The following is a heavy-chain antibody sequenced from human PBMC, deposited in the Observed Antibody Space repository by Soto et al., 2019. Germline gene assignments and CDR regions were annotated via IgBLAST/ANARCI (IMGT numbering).Heavy chain of an antibody. J-gene: IGHJ3*02. CDR3: ARGWGDLGFEDI. CDR2: MNPNSGNT. V-gene: IGHV1-8*01. CDR1: GYTFTSYD. Sequence: ASVKVSCKASGYTFTSYDINWVRQATGQGLEWMGWMNPNSGNTGYAQKFQGRVTMTRNTSISTAYMELGSLRSEDTAVYYCARGWGDLGFEDIWGQGTMVTVSS. D-gene: IGHD3-16*01.